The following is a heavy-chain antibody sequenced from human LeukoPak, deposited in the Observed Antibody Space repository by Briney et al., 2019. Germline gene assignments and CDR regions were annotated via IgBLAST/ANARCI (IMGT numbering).Heavy chain of an antibody. Sequence: QSGGSLRLSCAASGFTFSSYSMNWVRQAPGKGLEWVSYITTSGSTTYYADSVKGRFTISRDNAKNSLYLQMNSLRAEDTAVYYCARAPDYDFWSGYYDPYYFDYWGQGTLVTVSS. CDR1: GFTFSSYS. D-gene: IGHD3-3*01. CDR2: ITTSGSTT. J-gene: IGHJ4*02. CDR3: ARAPDYDFWSGYYDPYYFDY. V-gene: IGHV3-48*04.